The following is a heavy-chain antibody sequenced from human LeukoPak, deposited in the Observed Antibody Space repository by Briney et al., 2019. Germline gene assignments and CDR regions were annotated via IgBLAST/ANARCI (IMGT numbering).Heavy chain of an antibody. J-gene: IGHJ6*02. Sequence: SETLSLTCAVSGGSISSSNWWSWVRQPPGKGLEWIGEIYHSGSTNYNPSLKSRVTISVDKSKHQFSLKLSSVTAADTAVYYCARAVVVVPAAIYYYYGMDVWGQGTTVTVSS. D-gene: IGHD2-2*01. CDR3: ARAVVVVPAAIYYYYGMDV. V-gene: IGHV4-4*02. CDR1: GGSISSSNW. CDR2: IYHSGST.